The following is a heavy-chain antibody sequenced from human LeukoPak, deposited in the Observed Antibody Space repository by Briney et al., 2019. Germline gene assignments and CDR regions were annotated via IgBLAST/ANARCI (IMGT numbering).Heavy chain of an antibody. CDR1: GFTFSDYD. J-gene: IGHJ6*02. CDR2: IWYDGSNK. CDR3: ATMDV. Sequence: GGSLRLSCAASGFTFSDYDMHWVRQAPGKGLEWVAIIWYDGSNKYYGDSVKGRFTISRDNSKNTLYLQMNSLRAEDTAMYYCATMDVWGQGTTVTVSS. V-gene: IGHV3-33*08.